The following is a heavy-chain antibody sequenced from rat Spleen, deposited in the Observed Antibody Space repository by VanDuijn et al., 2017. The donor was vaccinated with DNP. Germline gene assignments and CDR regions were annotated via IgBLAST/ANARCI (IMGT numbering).Heavy chain of an antibody. CDR3: ARDNYGGYY. CDR1: GLTFSDYN. CDR2: IIYDCTRT. J-gene: IGHJ2*01. D-gene: IGHD1-11*01. V-gene: IGHV5-7*01. Sequence: EVQLVESGGDLVQPGRSLKLSCAASGLTFSDYNMAWVRQAPKKGLEWVASIIYDCTRTYYRDSVKGRFTISRDNAESTLYLQMNSLRSEDTATYYCARDNYGGYYWGHGVMVTVSS.